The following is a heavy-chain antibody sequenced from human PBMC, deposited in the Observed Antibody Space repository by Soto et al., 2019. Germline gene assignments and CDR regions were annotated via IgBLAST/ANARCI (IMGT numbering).Heavy chain of an antibody. J-gene: IGHJ4*02. D-gene: IGHD4-17*01. CDR2: IYRSGST. V-gene: IGHV4-30-2*01. CDR3: ARRYGPGFDY. CDR1: GGSISSGGYS. Sequence: PSETLSLTCAVSGGSISSGGYSWSWIRQPPGKGLEWIGYIYRSGSTYYNPSLKSRVTISVDRSKNQFSLKLSSVTAADTAVYYCARRYGPGFDYWGQGTLVTVSS.